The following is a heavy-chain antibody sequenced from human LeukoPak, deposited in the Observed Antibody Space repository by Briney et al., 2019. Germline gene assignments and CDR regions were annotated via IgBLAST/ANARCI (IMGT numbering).Heavy chain of an antibody. CDR1: GYTFIGYY. J-gene: IGHJ4*02. CDR3: ARGQQDLNSVMAAGGIYDY. CDR2: INPNVGST. D-gene: IGHD2-21*01. V-gene: IGHV1-46*01. Sequence: SSVKVSCKASGYTFIGYYMHWVRQPPGKGLEWMGIINPNVGSTSYAQKFQGRVTMTRDTSTSTVYMELSSLRSEDTAVYYCARGQQDLNSVMAAGGIYDYWGQGTLVTVSS.